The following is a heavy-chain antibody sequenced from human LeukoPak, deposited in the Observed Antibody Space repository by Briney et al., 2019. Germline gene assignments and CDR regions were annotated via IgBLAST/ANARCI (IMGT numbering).Heavy chain of an antibody. Sequence: GGSLRLSCAASGFTFRYYAMHWVRQAPGKGLEWVSSISFIGSYIYYADSVKGRFTISRDNAKNSLYLHMNSLRAEDTAVYYCARTSYWGPFDYWGQGTLVTVSS. V-gene: IGHV3-21*01. CDR1: GFTFRYYA. J-gene: IGHJ4*02. D-gene: IGHD7-27*01. CDR3: ARTSYWGPFDY. CDR2: ISFIGSYI.